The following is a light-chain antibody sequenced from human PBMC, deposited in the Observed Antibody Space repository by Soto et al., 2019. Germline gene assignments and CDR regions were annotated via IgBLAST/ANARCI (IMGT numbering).Light chain of an antibody. CDR2: EVS. V-gene: IGLV2-8*01. CDR3: TSYAGSFYV. CDR1: SSDVGAYNY. Sequence: ALTQPPSASGSPGQSVTISCTGTSSDVGAYNYVSWYQQHPGKAPKLMIYEVSKRPSGVPDRFSGSKSDNTASLTVSGLQAEDEADYYCTSYAGSFYVFGTGTKVTVL. J-gene: IGLJ1*01.